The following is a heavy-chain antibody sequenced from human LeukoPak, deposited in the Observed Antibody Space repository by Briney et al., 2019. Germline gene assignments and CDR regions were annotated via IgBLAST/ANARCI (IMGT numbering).Heavy chain of an antibody. D-gene: IGHD3-22*01. CDR1: GFTFTNYA. V-gene: IGHV3-23*01. Sequence: GGSLRLSCTASGFTFTNYAMSWVRQAPGKGLEWVSGISGSGFNTFYADSVKGRFTISRDNSKNTLYLQMNSLRAEDTAVYYCARDEVERDYYDSSGYSYWGQGTLVTVSS. CDR3: ARDEVERDYYDSSGYSY. CDR2: ISGSGFNT. J-gene: IGHJ4*02.